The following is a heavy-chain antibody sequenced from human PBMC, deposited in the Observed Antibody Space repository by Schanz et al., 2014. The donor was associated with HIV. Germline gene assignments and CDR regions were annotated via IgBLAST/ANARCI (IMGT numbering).Heavy chain of an antibody. D-gene: IGHD2-15*01. V-gene: IGHV3-7*03. Sequence: EVQLVESGGGLVQPGGSLRLSCAASGFTFSRYWMSWVRQAPGKGLEWVANIKQDGSEKHYVASVKGRFTISRDNAKNSLYLQMNSLRAEDTAVYYCALSRPSGYGGSWYFDLWGRGTLVAVSS. J-gene: IGHJ2*01. CDR2: IKQDGSEK. CDR1: GFTFSRYW. CDR3: ALSRPSGYGGSWYFDL.